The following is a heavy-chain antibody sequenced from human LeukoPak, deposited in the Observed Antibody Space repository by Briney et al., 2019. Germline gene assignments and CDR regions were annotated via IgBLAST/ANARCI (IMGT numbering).Heavy chain of an antibody. Sequence: PGGSLRLSCAASGFTFSIHSMNWVRQAPGKGLEWVSYISSSGSTIYYADSVKGRFTISRDNAENSLYLQMNSLRDEDTAVYYCARGRYGDYVFDYWGQGTLVTFSS. CDR3: ARGRYGDYVFDY. CDR2: ISSSGSTI. V-gene: IGHV3-48*02. CDR1: GFTFSIHS. D-gene: IGHD4-17*01. J-gene: IGHJ4*02.